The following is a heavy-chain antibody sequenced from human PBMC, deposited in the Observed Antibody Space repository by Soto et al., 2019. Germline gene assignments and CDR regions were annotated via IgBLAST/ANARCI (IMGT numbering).Heavy chain of an antibody. Sequence: PGGSLTLFCAASGFTFSSYSMNWVRQAPGKGLEWVSSISSSSSYIYYADSVKGRFTISRDNAKNSLYLQMNSLRAEDTAVYYCARVIAVAGPFYYRIGDRRQGTTFTAPS. V-gene: IGHV3-21*01. D-gene: IGHD6-19*01. CDR3: ARVIAVAGPFYYRIGD. CDR1: GFTFSSYS. J-gene: IGHJ6*01. CDR2: ISSSSSYI.